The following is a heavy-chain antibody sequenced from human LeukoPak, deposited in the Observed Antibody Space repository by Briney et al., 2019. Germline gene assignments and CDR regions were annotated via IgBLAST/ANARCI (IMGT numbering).Heavy chain of an antibody. CDR1: GGSISSYC. CDR3: ARDTSTTYYDFWSGYQAGGFDY. D-gene: IGHD3-3*01. J-gene: IGHJ4*02. CDR2: IYTSGST. Sequence: SETLSLTCTVSGGSISSYCCSWIRQPAGKGLEWIGRIYTSGSTNYNPSLKSRVTMSVDTSKNQFSLKLSSVTAADTAVYYCARDTSTTYYDFWSGYQAGGFDYWGQGTLVTVSS. V-gene: IGHV4-4*07.